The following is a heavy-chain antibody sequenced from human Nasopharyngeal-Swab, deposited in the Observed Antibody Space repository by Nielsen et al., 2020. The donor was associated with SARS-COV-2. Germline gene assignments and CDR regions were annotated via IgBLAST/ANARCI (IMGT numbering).Heavy chain of an antibody. CDR1: GGSFSGYY. CDR3: PVCPERSGLTYNWFDP. CDR2: INYSGST. Sequence: AETLSLPCAVHGGSFSGYYWSWIRQPPGKGLEWIGEINYSGSTHYNPSLKSRVTISVDTSTNQFSLKLSSVTAADTAVYYCPVCPERSGLTYNWFDPWGQGTLVTVSS. J-gene: IGHJ5*02. D-gene: IGHD5-12*01. V-gene: IGHV4-34*01.